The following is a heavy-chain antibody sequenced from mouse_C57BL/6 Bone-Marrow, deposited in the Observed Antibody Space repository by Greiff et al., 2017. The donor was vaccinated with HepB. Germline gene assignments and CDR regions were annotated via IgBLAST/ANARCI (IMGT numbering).Heavy chain of an antibody. CDR3: TRGPKLDPFDY. Sequence: EVKLMESGEGLVKPGGSLKLSCAASGFTFSSYAMSWVRQTPEKRLEWVAYISSGGDYIYYADTVKGRFTISRDNARNTLYLQMSSLKSEDTAMYCCTRGPKLDPFDYWGQGTTLTVSS. V-gene: IGHV5-9-1*02. CDR2: ISSGGDYI. CDR1: GFTFSSYA. D-gene: IGHD1-3*01. J-gene: IGHJ2*01.